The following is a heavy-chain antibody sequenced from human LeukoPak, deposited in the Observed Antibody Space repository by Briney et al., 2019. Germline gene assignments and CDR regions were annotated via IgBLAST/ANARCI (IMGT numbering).Heavy chain of an antibody. J-gene: IGHJ4*02. D-gene: IGHD3-22*01. Sequence: GESLKISCKGSGYTFTSSWIGWVRQMPGKGLEWMGIIYPGDSDTIYSPSFQGQVTISADKSISTAYVQWSSLKASDTAMYYCARIVDSSGYSDFNYWGQGTLVTVS. V-gene: IGHV5-51*01. CDR2: IYPGDSDT. CDR1: GYTFTSSW. CDR3: ARIVDSSGYSDFNY.